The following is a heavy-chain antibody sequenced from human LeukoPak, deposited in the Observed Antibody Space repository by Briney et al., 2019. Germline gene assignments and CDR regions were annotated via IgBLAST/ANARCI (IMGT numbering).Heavy chain of an antibody. CDR1: GGSISSSSYY. D-gene: IGHD3-3*01. CDR3: ARGGPYYDFWSGYYTGCWFDP. CDR2: IYYSGST. Sequence: SETLSLTCTVSGGSISSSSYYWGWIRQPPGKGLEWIGSIYYSGSTYYNPSLKSQVTISVDTSKNQFSLKLSSVTAADTAVYYCARGGPYYDFWSGYYTGCWFDPWGQGTLVTVSS. J-gene: IGHJ5*02. V-gene: IGHV4-39*07.